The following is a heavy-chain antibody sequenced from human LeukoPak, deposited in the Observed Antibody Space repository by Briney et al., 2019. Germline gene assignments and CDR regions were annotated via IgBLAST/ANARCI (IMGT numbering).Heavy chain of an antibody. D-gene: IGHD2-2*01. Sequence: GGSLRLSCAASGLTFSSYGMSWARQSPGKGLEWVANIYLDGSRAYYVDSVKGRFTISRDNAKNSLFLQMNSLSAEDTAVYYCGRAGPVTKDHFIDVWGKGTTVTVSS. CDR3: GRAGPVTKDHFIDV. V-gene: IGHV3-7*01. CDR1: GLTFSSYG. CDR2: IYLDGSRA. J-gene: IGHJ6*03.